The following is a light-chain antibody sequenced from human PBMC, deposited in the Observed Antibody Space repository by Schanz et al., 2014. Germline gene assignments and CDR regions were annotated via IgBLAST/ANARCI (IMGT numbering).Light chain of an antibody. V-gene: IGKV3-20*01. J-gene: IGKJ1*01. Sequence: EAVLTQSPGTLSLSPGERATLSCRASQSVRSRNLAWYQQKPGQAPRLLIDGASTRATGIPARFSGSGSGTDFTLTISSLQSEDFAVYYCQQYNGGTFGQGTKVEIK. CDR1: QSVRSRN. CDR3: QQYNGGT. CDR2: GAS.